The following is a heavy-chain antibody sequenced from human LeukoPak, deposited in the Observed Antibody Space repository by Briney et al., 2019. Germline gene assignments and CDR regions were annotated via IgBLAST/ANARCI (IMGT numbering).Heavy chain of an antibody. CDR2: INWNGGGT. D-gene: IGHD4-17*01. V-gene: IGHV3-20*04. Sequence: GGSLRLSCAASGFTFDDYGMSWVRQAPGKGLEWVSGINWNGGGTGYADSVKGRFTISRDNSKNTLYLQMNSLRAEDTAVYYCAKGNYGDQIDYWGQGTLVTVSS. CDR1: GFTFDDYG. CDR3: AKGNYGDQIDY. J-gene: IGHJ4*02.